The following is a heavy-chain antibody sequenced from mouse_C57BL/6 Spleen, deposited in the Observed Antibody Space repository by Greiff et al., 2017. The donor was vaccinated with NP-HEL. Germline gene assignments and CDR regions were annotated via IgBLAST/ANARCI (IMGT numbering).Heavy chain of an antibody. Sequence: EVQLQESGPGLVKPSQSLSLTCSVTGYSITSGYYWNWIRQFPGNKLEWMGYISYDGSNNYNPSLKNRISITRDTSKNQFFLKLNSVTTEDTATYDCARDRPPFDYWGQGTTLTVSS. CDR2: ISYDGSN. CDR1: GYSITSGYY. V-gene: IGHV3-6*01. CDR3: ARDRPPFDY. J-gene: IGHJ2*01.